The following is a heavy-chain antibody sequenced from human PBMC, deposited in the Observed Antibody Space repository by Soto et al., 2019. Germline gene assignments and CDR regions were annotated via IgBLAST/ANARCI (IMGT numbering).Heavy chain of an antibody. Sequence: GGSLRLSCAASGFTISSRWMHWVRQAPGKGLVWVSRINSDGSSISYADSVKGRFTISRDNAKNTLYLQMNSLRAEDTAMYYCAREVAPVALPPSSLMDVWGQGTMVTVSS. D-gene: IGHD2-2*01. CDR3: AREVAPVALPPSSLMDV. J-gene: IGHJ6*02. CDR1: GFTISSRW. V-gene: IGHV3-74*01. CDR2: INSDGSSI.